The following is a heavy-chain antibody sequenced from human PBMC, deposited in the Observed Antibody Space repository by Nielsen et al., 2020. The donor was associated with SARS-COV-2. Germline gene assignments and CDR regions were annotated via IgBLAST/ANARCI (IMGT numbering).Heavy chain of an antibody. J-gene: IGHJ3*02. Sequence: WVRQAPGQGLEWMGIINPSGGSTSYAQKFQGRVTITRDTSASTAYMELSSLRSEDTAVYYCARGGTIFGVVTRRGAFDIWGQGTMVTVSS. CDR3: ARGGTIFGVVTRRGAFDI. CDR2: INPSGGST. V-gene: IGHV1-46*01. D-gene: IGHD3-3*01.